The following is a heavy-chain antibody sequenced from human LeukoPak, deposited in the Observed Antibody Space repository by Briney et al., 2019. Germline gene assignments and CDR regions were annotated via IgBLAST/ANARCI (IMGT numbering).Heavy chain of an antibody. D-gene: IGHD3-22*01. J-gene: IGHJ4*02. Sequence: SQTLSLTCTVSGGSISSGGYYWSWIRQHPRKGLEWIGYIYYSGSTYYNPSLKSRVTISVDTSKNQFALKLSSATAADTAVYYCARDAEYYYDSSAIGSFDYWGQGTLVTVSS. CDR3: ARDAEYYYDSSAIGSFDY. V-gene: IGHV4-31*03. CDR1: GGSISSGGYY. CDR2: IYYSGST.